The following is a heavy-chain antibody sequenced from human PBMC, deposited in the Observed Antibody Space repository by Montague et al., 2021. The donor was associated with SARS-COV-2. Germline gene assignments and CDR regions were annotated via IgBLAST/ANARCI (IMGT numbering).Heavy chain of an antibody. CDR3: ARVGRAATDYFDY. V-gene: IGHV4-61*02. D-gene: IGHD6-13*01. CDR1: GGSISNDYYY. CDR2: IYSNGNT. J-gene: IGHJ4*02. Sequence: TLSLTCTVSGGSISNDYYYWSWIRQPAGKGLEWIGRIYSNGNTNYYPSLKSRVTISADTSENQLYLKLSSVTAADTAVYYCARVGRAATDYFDYWGQGILVTVSS.